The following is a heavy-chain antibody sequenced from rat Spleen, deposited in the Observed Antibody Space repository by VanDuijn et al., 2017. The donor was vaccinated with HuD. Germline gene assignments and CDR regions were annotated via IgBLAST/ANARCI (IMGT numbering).Heavy chain of an antibody. CDR1: GFTFSYFY. J-gene: IGHJ4*01. D-gene: IGHD1-9*01. Sequence: EVQLVESGGGLVQPGRSLKLSCAASGFTFSYFYMAWVRQAPTKGLEWVASISYEGSSTYYGDSVKGRFTISRDNAKSTLYLQMNSLRSEDTATYYCARHRDYGYNYGGVMDAWGQGASVTVSS. V-gene: IGHV5-22*01. CDR2: ISYEGSST. CDR3: ARHRDYGYNYGGVMDA.